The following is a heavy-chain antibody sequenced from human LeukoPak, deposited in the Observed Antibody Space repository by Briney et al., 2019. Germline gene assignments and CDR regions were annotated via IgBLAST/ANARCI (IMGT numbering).Heavy chain of an antibody. Sequence: PSETLSLTCAVYGGSFSSHYWSWIRQSPGKRLEWIGNIYYTGSTNYNPSLQSRVAISIDTSKNQFSLTLNSVTAADAAVYYCASAGNPHYFDFWGQGPLVTVSS. V-gene: IGHV4-59*11. CDR1: GGSFSSHY. CDR3: ASAGNPHYFDF. J-gene: IGHJ4*02. CDR2: IYYTGST.